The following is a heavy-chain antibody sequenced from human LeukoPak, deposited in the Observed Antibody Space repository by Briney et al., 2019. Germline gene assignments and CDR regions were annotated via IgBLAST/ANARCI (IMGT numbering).Heavy chain of an antibody. CDR1: GYSISSSNW. Sequence: SDTLSLTCAVSGYSISSSNWWGWIRQPPGKGLEWIGYIYYSGSTNYNPSLKSRVTISVDSSKNQFSLKLSSVTAADTAVYYCARRRASQRDSYGSYYFDYWGQGTLVTVSS. CDR2: IYYSGST. D-gene: IGHD3-10*01. J-gene: IGHJ4*02. CDR3: ARRRASQRDSYGSYYFDY. V-gene: IGHV4-28*01.